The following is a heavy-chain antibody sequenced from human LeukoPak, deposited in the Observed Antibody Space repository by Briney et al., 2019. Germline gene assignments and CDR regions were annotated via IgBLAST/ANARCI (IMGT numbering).Heavy chain of an antibody. J-gene: IGHJ4*02. CDR2: TSTSGGST. D-gene: IGHD1-26*01. Sequence: GGSLRLSCAVSGFTFSSHAMSWVRQAPGKGLEWVSATSTSGGSTYYADSVKGRFTISRDNSKNTLYLQMNSLRAEDTAVYYCAKEPYSGSQLLDYWGQGTLVTVSS. CDR1: GFTFSSHA. V-gene: IGHV3-23*01. CDR3: AKEPYSGSQLLDY.